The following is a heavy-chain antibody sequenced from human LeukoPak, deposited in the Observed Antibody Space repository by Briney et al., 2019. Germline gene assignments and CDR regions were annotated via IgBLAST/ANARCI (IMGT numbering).Heavy chain of an antibody. D-gene: IGHD5-18*01. CDR3: ARSPGLDTAVVNRP. CDR2: INPNSGGT. V-gene: IGHV1-2*02. J-gene: IGHJ5*02. CDR1: GYTFTGYC. Sequence: GASVKVSCKTSGYTFTGYCIHWVRQAPGQGPEWMGWINPNSGGTNYAQNFQGRVTMTRDTSINTVYMELGRLRSDDTAVYYCARSPGLDTAVVNRPWGQGTLITVSS.